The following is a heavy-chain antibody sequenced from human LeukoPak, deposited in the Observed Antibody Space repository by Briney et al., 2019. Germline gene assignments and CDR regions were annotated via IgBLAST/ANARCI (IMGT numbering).Heavy chain of an antibody. D-gene: IGHD3-16*02. Sequence: SVKVSCKASGGTFSSYAISWVRQAPGQGLEWMGGIIPIFGTANYAQKFQGRVTITADKSTSTAYMELSSLRSEDTAVYYCARGPYDYVWGSYRYPHFDCWGQGTLVTVSS. J-gene: IGHJ4*02. CDR1: GGTFSSYA. CDR2: IIPIFGTA. CDR3: ARGPYDYVWGSYRYPHFDC. V-gene: IGHV1-69*06.